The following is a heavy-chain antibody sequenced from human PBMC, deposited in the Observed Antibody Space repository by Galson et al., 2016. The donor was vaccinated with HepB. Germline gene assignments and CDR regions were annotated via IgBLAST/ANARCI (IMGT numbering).Heavy chain of an antibody. D-gene: IGHD3-3*01. J-gene: IGHJ5*02. CDR3: ARGTYYDSATRFDP. V-gene: IGHV4-34*01. CDR2: INHSGNT. Sequence: LRLSCAASGFSFNTYGMHWIRQPPGKGLEWIGEINHSGNTNYNPSLKSRVHLSVDMSKKQFTLELTSVTAADTAIYYCARGTYYDSATRFDPWGQGTPVTVAS. CDR1: GFSFNTYG.